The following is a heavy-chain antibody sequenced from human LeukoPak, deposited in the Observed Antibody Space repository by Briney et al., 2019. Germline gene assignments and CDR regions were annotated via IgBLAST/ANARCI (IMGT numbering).Heavy chain of an antibody. CDR2: ISYDGSNK. D-gene: IGHD5-18*01. V-gene: IGHV3-30*18. CDR3: AKDMGIRGPFDY. CDR1: GFTFSSYG. J-gene: IGHJ4*02. Sequence: PGGSLRLSCAASGFTFSSYGMHWVRQAPGKGLEWVAVISYDGSNKYYADSVKGRFTISRDNSKNTLYLQVNSLRAEDTAVYYCAKDMGIRGPFDYWGQGTLVTVSS.